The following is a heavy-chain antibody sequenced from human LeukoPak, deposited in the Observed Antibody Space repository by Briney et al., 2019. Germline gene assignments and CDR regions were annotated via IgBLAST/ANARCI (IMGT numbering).Heavy chain of an antibody. CDR3: ARDIWKDY. J-gene: IGHJ4*02. CDR1: GFTFSKYS. Sequence: GGSLILSCAASGFTFSKYSMTWVRQAPGKVLEWVSFINTDGGTTYYADSVRGRFTISRDNAKNSLYLQMNSLRAEDTAIYYCARDIWKDYWGQGTLVTVSS. D-gene: IGHD1-1*01. CDR2: INTDGGTT. V-gene: IGHV3-48*04.